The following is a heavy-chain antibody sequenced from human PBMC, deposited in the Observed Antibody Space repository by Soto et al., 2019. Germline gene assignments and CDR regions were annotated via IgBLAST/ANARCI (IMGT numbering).Heavy chain of an antibody. D-gene: IGHD5-12*01. V-gene: IGHV3-11*05. CDR2: ISIGSSYT. J-gene: IGHJ3*02. CDR1: GFIFSDYY. Sequence: QVQLVESGGGLVKPGGSLRLSCAASGFIFSDYYMSWIRQAPGKGLEWISYISIGSSYTNYADSVKGRFTISRDNAKNSLYLQMNSLRAEDTAVYYCARAEEMATINEAFEIWGQGTMVTVSS. CDR3: ARAEEMATINEAFEI.